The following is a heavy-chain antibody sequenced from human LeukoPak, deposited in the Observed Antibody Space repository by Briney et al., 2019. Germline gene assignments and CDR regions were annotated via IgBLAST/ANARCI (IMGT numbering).Heavy chain of an antibody. Sequence: PSETLSLTCAVYGGSFSGYYWSWIRQPPGKGLEWIGEINHSGSTNYNPSLKSRVTISVDTSKNQFSLKLSSVTAADTAVCYCARGGRRWLQGFDYWGQGTLVTVSS. CDR1: GGSFSGYY. J-gene: IGHJ4*02. D-gene: IGHD5-24*01. V-gene: IGHV4-34*01. CDR3: ARGGRRWLQGFDY. CDR2: INHSGST.